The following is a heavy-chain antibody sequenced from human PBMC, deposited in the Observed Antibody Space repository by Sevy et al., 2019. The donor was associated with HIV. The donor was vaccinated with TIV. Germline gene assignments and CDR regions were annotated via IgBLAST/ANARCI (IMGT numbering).Heavy chain of an antibody. CDR3: ARGSFCSSASCYSGGYHY. CDR1: GFTFSSYW. Sequence: GGSLRLSCAASGFTFSSYWLNWVRQAPGKGLEWVANIKQDGSERYYVDSVKGRFTISRDNAKNSLYLQMNSLRAEDTAVYYCARGSFCSSASCYSGGYHYWGQGILVTVSS. V-gene: IGHV3-7*01. D-gene: IGHD2-2*01. J-gene: IGHJ4*02. CDR2: IKQDGSER.